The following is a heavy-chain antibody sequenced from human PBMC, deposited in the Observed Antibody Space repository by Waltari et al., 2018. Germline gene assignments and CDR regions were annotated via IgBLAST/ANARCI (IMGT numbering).Heavy chain of an antibody. CDR3: AKDLVAGDGRFSLDS. D-gene: IGHD1-26*01. V-gene: IGHV3-23*01. J-gene: IGHJ5*01. Sequence: EVQLLVSGGGLVQPGGSLRLSCTASGFNFNFYAMAWVRQAPGKGLEWVSGIIGGGGITYYADSVKGRFTISRDNSKNTVFLQMNSLRVEDTAVYHCAKDLVAGDGRFSLDSWGHGTLVTVSS. CDR2: IIGGGGIT. CDR1: GFNFNFYA.